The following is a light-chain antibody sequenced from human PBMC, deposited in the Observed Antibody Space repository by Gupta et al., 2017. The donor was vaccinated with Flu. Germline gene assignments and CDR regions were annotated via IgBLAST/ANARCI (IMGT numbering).Light chain of an antibody. Sequence: GQTATLTCAGNNSGAKSVHWYQQKPGQAPVVVVYDNRDRPSGIPELFSGSNAGDTATPTITSVDAGDEADDDDQVWDERDEHYVFGSGTRVTVL. J-gene: IGLJ1*01. V-gene: IGLV3-21*02. CDR2: DNR. CDR1: NSGAKS. CDR3: QVWDERDEHYV.